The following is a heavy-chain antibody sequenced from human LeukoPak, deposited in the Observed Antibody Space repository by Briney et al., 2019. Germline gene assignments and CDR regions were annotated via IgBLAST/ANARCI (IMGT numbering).Heavy chain of an antibody. CDR3: VKDIGSSGHYNGMDV. CDR2: ISWNSGSI. J-gene: IGHJ6*02. D-gene: IGHD6-13*01. CDR1: GFIFDDYA. V-gene: IGHV3-9*01. Sequence: GGSLRLSCAVSGFIFDDYAMHWVWQAPGKGLEWVSGISWNSGSIGYADSVKGRFTISRDNAKNSLYLQMNSLRAEDTALYYCVKDIGSSGHYNGMDVWGQGTTVTVSS.